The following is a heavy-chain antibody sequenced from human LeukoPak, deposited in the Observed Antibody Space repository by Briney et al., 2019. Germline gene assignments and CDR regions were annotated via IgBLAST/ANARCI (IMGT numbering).Heavy chain of an antibody. V-gene: IGHV3-23*01. D-gene: IGHD3-10*02. CDR3: AELGITMIGGV. Sequence: GGSLRLSCTASGFTFMSYAMSWVRQAPGKGLEWVSSISGSGGSTYYADSLKGRFTISRDNAKNSLYLQMNSLRAEDTAVYYCAELGITMIGGVWGKGTTVTISS. CDR2: ISGSGGST. J-gene: IGHJ6*04. CDR1: GFTFMSYA.